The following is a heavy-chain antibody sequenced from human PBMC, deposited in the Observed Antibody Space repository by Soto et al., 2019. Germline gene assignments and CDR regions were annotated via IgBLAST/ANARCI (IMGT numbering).Heavy chain of an antibody. CDR2: IWYDGSNK. J-gene: IGHJ6*03. V-gene: IGHV3-33*01. D-gene: IGHD6-13*01. CDR3: ARSREESSSWRLYYYYYYMDV. Sequence: QVQLVESGGGVVQPGRSLRLSCAASGFTFSSYGMHWVRQAPGKGLEWVAVIWYDGSNKYYADSMKGRFTISRDNSKNTLYLQMNSLRAEDTAVYYCARSREESSSWRLYYYYYYMDVWGKGTTVTVSS. CDR1: GFTFSSYG.